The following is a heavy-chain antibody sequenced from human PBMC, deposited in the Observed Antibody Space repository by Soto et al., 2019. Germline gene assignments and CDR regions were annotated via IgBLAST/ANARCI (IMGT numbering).Heavy chain of an antibody. CDR3: AKVLSSGIYSGDLEY. Sequence: PGGSLRLSCVASGFSITSFAMSWVRQAPGKGLEWASAISASGGSTYADSVKGRFTISRDNSKNTLYLQMNSLRVEDTAVYYCAKVLSSGIYSGDLEYWGQGALVTVSS. J-gene: IGHJ4*02. CDR2: ISASGGST. CDR1: GFSITSFA. D-gene: IGHD1-26*01. V-gene: IGHV3-23*01.